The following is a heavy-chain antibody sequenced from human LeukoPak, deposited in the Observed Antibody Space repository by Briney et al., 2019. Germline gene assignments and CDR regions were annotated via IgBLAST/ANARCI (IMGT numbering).Heavy chain of an antibody. CDR1: GFTFSSYS. J-gene: IGHJ4*02. D-gene: IGHD6-13*01. CDR2: ISSSSYI. V-gene: IGHV3-21*01. Sequence: GGSLRLSCAASGFTFSSYSMNWVRQAPGKGLEWVSSISSSSYIYYADSVKGRFTISRDNAKNTLYLQMNSLRAEDTAVYYCARDDSSSWTLDYFDYWGQGTLVTVSS. CDR3: ARDDSSSWTLDYFDY.